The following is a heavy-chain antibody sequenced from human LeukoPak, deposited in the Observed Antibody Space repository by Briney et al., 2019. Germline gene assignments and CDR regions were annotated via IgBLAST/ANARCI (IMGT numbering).Heavy chain of an antibody. V-gene: IGHV3-30*18. CDR2: ISYDGSNK. CDR1: GFTFSSYG. Sequence: GRSLRLSCAASGFTFSSYGMHWVRQAPGKGLEWVAVISYDGSNKYYADSVKGRFTISRDNSKNTLYLQMNSLRAEDTAVYYCAKDIRQWLVLGAFDIWGQGTMVTVSP. CDR3: AKDIRQWLVLGAFDI. D-gene: IGHD6-19*01. J-gene: IGHJ3*02.